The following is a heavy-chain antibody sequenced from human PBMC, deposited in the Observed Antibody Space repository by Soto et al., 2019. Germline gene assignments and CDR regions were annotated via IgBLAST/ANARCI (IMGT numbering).Heavy chain of an antibody. CDR3: ARCVDTAMATYCYGMDV. CDR1: GFTFDDYG. Sequence: PGGSLRLSCAASGFTFDDYGMSWVRQAPGKGLEWVSGINWNGGSIGYADAVYGRFTISRDNAKNSLYLQMNSLRAEDTALYYCARCVDTAMATYCYGMDVWAQGTTVTGSS. V-gene: IGHV3-20*04. D-gene: IGHD5-18*01. J-gene: IGHJ6*02. CDR2: INWNGGSI.